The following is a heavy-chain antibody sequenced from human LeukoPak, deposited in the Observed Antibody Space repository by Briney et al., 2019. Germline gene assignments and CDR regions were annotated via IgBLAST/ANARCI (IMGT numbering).Heavy chain of an antibody. CDR2: ISSSSSYI. V-gene: IGHV3-21*01. J-gene: IGHJ5*02. Sequence: GGSLRLSCAASGFTFGSYSMNWVRQAPGKGLEWVSSISSSSSYIYHADSVKGRFTISRDSAKNSLYLQMNSLRAEDTAVYYCARDKRAHNWFDPWGQGTLVTVSS. CDR1: GFTFGSYS. CDR3: ARDKRAHNWFDP.